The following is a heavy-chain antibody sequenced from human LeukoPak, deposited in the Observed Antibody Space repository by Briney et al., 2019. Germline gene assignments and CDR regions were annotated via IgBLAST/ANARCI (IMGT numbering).Heavy chain of an antibody. CDR3: AKYSSSSNYYYGMDI. D-gene: IGHD6-6*01. CDR1: GFAFSNYG. Sequence: PGRSLRLSCVASGFAFSNYGMHWVRQAPGKGLDWVAVISYDGSDNYNEDSVKGRFTISRDNSKNTLYLEMNSLRDEDTAVYYCAKYSSSSNYYYGMDIWGQGTTVTVSS. CDR2: ISYDGSDN. V-gene: IGHV3-30*18. J-gene: IGHJ6*02.